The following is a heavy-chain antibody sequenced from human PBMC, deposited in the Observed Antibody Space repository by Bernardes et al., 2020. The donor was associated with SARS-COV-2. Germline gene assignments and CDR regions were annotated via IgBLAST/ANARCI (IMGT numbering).Heavy chain of an antibody. J-gene: IGHJ3*02. V-gene: IGHV1-58*01. Sequence: SVKVSCKASGFTFTSSAVQWVRQARGQRLEWIGWIVVGSGNTNYAQKFQERVTITRDMSTSTAYMELSSLRSEDTAVYYCAAVDVRESGWLVWANYAFDIWGQGTMVTVSS. CDR3: AAVDVRESGWLVWANYAFDI. CDR2: IVVGSGNT. CDR1: GFTFTSSA. D-gene: IGHD6-19*01.